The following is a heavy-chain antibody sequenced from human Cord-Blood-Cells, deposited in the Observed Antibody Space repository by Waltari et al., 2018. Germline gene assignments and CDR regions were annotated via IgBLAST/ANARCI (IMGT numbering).Heavy chain of an antibody. CDR2: IYYSGST. D-gene: IGHD2-2*01. Sequence: QLQLQESGPGLVKPSETLSLTCTVSGGSISSSSYYWGWIRQPPGKGLEWIGSIYYSGSTYYNPSLKMRVTISVDTSKNQFSLKLSSVTAADTAVYYCARNYCSSTSCDAFDIWGQGTMVTVSS. CDR1: GGSISSSSYY. J-gene: IGHJ3*02. V-gene: IGHV4-39*01. CDR3: ARNYCSSTSCDAFDI.